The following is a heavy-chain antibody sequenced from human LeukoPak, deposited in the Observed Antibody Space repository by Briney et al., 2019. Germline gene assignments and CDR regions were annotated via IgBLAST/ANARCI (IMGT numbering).Heavy chain of an antibody. V-gene: IGHV4-34*01. D-gene: IGHD2-15*01. Sequence: SETLSLTCGVYGGSLSGYYWSWVRQPPGKGLEWIGEINYSGGTNYSPSLRSRVTTSVDTSNNQFSLNLYSATAADTAVYYCARRYGDCRGGSCPYFEYWGQGIPVTVSS. CDR2: INYSGGT. CDR3: ARRYGDCRGGSCPYFEY. J-gene: IGHJ4*02. CDR1: GGSLSGYY.